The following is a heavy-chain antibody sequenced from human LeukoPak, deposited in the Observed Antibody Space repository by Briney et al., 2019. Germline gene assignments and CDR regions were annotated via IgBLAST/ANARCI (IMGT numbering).Heavy chain of an antibody. CDR1: GYSFTSYW. V-gene: IGHV5-51*01. Sequence: GASLKISCKGSGYSFTSYWIGWVRQLPGKGLEWMGIIYPGDSDTKYSPSFQGQVTFSADRSISTAYLQWSSLKASDTAMYYCARLGGVLAPFDPWGQGTLVTVSS. CDR3: ARLGGVLAPFDP. J-gene: IGHJ5*02. CDR2: IYPGDSDT. D-gene: IGHD3-10*01.